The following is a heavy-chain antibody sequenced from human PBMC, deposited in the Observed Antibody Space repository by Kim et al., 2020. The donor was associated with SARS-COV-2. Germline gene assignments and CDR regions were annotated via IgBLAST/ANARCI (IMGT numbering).Heavy chain of an antibody. J-gene: IGHJ6*02. CDR1: GFTFSSYS. V-gene: IGHV3-21*01. CDR3: ARELAVAGPDYYYYYGMDV. Sequence: GGSLRLSCAASGFTFSSYSMNWVRQAPGKGLEWVSSISSSSSYIYYADSVKGRFTISRDNAKNSLYLQMNSLRAEDTAVYYCARELAVAGPDYYYYYGMDVWGQGTTVTVSS. CDR2: ISSSSSYI. D-gene: IGHD6-19*01.